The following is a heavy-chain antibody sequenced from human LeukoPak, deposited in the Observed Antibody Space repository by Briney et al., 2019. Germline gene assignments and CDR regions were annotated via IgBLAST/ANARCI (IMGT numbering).Heavy chain of an antibody. CDR1: RFTFSSYW. D-gene: IGHD3-16*01. Sequence: PGGSLRLSCAASRFTFSSYWMSWVRQAPGKGLEWVANIKQDGSEKYYVNSVKGRFTISRDNAKNSLYLQMNSLRAEDTAVYYCARDRRFTHMDVWGKGTTVTVSS. CDR2: IKQDGSEK. J-gene: IGHJ6*03. CDR3: ARDRRFTHMDV. V-gene: IGHV3-7*01.